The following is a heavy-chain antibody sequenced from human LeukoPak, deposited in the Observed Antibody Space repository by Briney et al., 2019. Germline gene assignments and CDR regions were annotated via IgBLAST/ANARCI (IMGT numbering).Heavy chain of an antibody. CDR2: ISAYNGNT. D-gene: IGHD5-12*01. Sequence: GASVKVSSKASGYTFTSYGISWVRQAPGQGLEWMGWISAYNGNTNYAQKLQGRVTMTTDTSTSTAYMELRSLRSDDTAVYYCARWGLGVATTQYYWYFDLWGRGTLVTVSS. CDR1: GYTFTSYG. V-gene: IGHV1-18*01. CDR3: ARWGLGVATTQYYWYFDL. J-gene: IGHJ2*01.